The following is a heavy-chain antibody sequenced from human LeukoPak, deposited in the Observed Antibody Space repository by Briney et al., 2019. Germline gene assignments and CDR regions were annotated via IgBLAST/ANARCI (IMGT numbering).Heavy chain of an antibody. CDR3: ARDAPSAVAGYDAFDI. CDR2: ISSSSYI. J-gene: IGHJ3*02. V-gene: IGHV3-21*01. Sequence: GGSLRLSCAASGFSFSFYSMNWVRQAPGKGLEWVSSISSSSYIHYADSVKGRFTISRDNAKNSLYLQMNSLRAEDTAVYYCARDAPSAVAGYDAFDIWGQGTMVTVSS. CDR1: GFSFSFYS. D-gene: IGHD6-19*01.